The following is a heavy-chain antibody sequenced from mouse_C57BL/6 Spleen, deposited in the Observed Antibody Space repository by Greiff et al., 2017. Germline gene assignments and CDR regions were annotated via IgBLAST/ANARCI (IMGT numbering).Heavy chain of an antibody. CDR1: GYTFTDYE. J-gene: IGHJ4*01. Sequence: VQLQQSGAELVRPGASVTLSCKASGYTFTDYEMHWVKQTPVHGLEWIGAIDPETGGTAYNQKFKGKAILTADKSSSTAYMELLSLTSEDSAVYYCTRRSPGAMDYWGQGTSVTVSS. V-gene: IGHV1-15*01. CDR2: IDPETGGT. CDR3: TRRSPGAMDY.